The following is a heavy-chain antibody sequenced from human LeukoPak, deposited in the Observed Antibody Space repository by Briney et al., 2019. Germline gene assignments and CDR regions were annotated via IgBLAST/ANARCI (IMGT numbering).Heavy chain of an antibody. D-gene: IGHD3-22*01. J-gene: IGHJ4*02. CDR3: ARWVYDSSGYYSPDDY. Sequence: GASVKVSCKASGGTFSSYAISWVRQAPGQGLEWMAGIIPIFGTANYAQKFQGRVTITADESTSTAYMELSSLRSEDTAVYYCARWVYDSSGYYSPDDYWGQGTLVTVSS. CDR2: IIPIFGTA. CDR1: GGTFSSYA. V-gene: IGHV1-69*13.